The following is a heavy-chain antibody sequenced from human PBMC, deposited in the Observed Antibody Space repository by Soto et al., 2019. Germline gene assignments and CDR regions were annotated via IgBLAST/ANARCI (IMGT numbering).Heavy chain of an antibody. J-gene: IGHJ3*02. CDR2: ISYDGNNK. CDR1: GFMFNSYG. V-gene: IGHV3-30*18. D-gene: IGHD6-19*01. CDR3: AKAMYSSGLDAFDM. Sequence: QVQLVESGGGVVQPGRSLRLSCAASGFMFNSYGMHWVRQAPGKGLEWVAVISYDGNNKYYAESVKGRFTISRDNSKNTLYLEKNSLRAEDTAVYYCAKAMYSSGLDAFDMWGQGTMVTVSS.